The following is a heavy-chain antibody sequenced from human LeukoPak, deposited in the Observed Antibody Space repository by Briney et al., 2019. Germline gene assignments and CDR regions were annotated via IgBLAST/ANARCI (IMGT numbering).Heavy chain of an antibody. J-gene: IGHJ4*02. V-gene: IGHV3-30*04. D-gene: IGHD3-22*01. CDR3: ASDSPGYDTGSYFAY. CDR1: GFSFSTYE. Sequence: GRSLRLSCAASGFSFSTYEMHWVRQAPGKGLEWVAGISYDGSNKHYADSVKGRFTISRDNAKNSLYLQMNSLRDEDTAVYYCASDSPGYDTGSYFAYWGQGTLVTVSS. CDR2: ISYDGSNK.